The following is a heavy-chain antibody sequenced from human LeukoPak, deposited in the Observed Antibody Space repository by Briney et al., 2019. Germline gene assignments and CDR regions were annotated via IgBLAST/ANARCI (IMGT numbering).Heavy chain of an antibody. J-gene: IGHJ4*02. CDR3: ARVDTAMVLAVDY. CDR1: GGSFSGYY. V-gene: IGHV4-34*01. D-gene: IGHD5-18*01. CDR2: INHSGST. Sequence: PETLSLTCAVYGGSFSGYYWSWIRQPPGRGLEWIGEINHSGSTNYNPSLKGRVTISVDTSKNQFSLKLSSVTAADTAVYYCARVDTAMVLAVDYWGQGTLSPSPQ.